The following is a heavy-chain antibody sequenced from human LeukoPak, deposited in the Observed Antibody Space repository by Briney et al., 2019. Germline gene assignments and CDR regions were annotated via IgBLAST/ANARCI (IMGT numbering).Heavy chain of an antibody. J-gene: IGHJ5*02. D-gene: IGHD5-18*01. CDR3: ARGYGYTYGGGWFDT. V-gene: IGHV3-74*01. CDR1: GFTFSNHW. Sequence: GGSLRLSCAASGFTFSNHWMHWVRQAPGKGLVSVSRINTDGSRTSYADSVKGRFTISRDNARNTLYLQVNSLRTEDTAVYYCARGYGYTYGGGWFDTWGQGTLVTVSS. CDR2: INTDGSRT.